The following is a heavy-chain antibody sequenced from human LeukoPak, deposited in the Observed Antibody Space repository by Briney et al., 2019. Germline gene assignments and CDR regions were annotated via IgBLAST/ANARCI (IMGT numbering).Heavy chain of an antibody. J-gene: IGHJ4*02. CDR2: IYYSGST. V-gene: IGHV4-31*03. CDR1: GGSISSGGYY. Sequence: SQTLSLTCTVSGGSISSGGYYWSWIRQRPGKGLEWIGYIYYSGSTYYNPSLKSRATISLDTSKNQFSLKLSSVTAADTAVYYCARGVIAAAEADYWGQGTLVTVSS. D-gene: IGHD6-13*01. CDR3: ARGVIAAAEADY.